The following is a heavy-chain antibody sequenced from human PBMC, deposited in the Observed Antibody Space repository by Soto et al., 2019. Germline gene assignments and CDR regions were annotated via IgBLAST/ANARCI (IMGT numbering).Heavy chain of an antibody. CDR1: GFSFSISP. Sequence: GGSLRLSCADSGFSFSISPMHWVRQAPGKGPEWVALISYDGTNKFYADSVKGRFTISRDNSKSTLYLQVDSLRPEDAAVYYCARDPKTSGGQHWAFNYFDSWGQGTLVTVSS. D-gene: IGHD7-27*01. CDR2: ISYDGTNK. CDR3: ARDPKTSGGQHWAFNYFDS. J-gene: IGHJ4*02. V-gene: IGHV3-30-3*01.